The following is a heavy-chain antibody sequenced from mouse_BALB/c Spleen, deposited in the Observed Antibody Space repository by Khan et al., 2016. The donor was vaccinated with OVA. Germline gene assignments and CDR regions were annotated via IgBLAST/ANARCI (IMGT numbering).Heavy chain of an antibody. CDR3: ARAGYGGFAY. Sequence: EVELVESGGGLVKPGGSLKLSCAASGFTFSDYYMYWVRQTPEKRLEWVATISDGGSYTYYPDSVKGRFTISRDNAKNNLYLQLSSLKSEDTAMYYWARAGYGGFAYWGQVSLVTVSA. CDR1: GFTFSDYY. CDR2: ISDGGSYT. J-gene: IGHJ3*01. D-gene: IGHD1-1*02. V-gene: IGHV5-4*02.